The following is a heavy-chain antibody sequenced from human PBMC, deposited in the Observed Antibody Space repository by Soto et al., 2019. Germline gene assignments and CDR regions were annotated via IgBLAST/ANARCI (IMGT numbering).Heavy chain of an antibody. D-gene: IGHD3-22*01. J-gene: IGHJ4*03. CDR1: GFTFSSYS. CDR2: ISSTSSYI. V-gene: IGHV3-21*06. Sequence: GGSLRLSCTAYGFTFSSYSMNWVRQAPGKGLEWVSSISSTSSYIHYADSVKGRFTISRDNAKNSLYLQMNSLRAEDTAVYYCASVVYFDSSGYGLWGQGTLVTVSS. CDR3: ASVVYFDSSGYGL.